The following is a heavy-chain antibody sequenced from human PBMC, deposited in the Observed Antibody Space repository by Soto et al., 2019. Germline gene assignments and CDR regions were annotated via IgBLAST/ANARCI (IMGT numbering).Heavy chain of an antibody. Sequence: QVQLVQSGDEVRKPGSSVKVSCKASGYIFVNYGIAWVRQAPGQGLEWMGWISPYSGNTHYASKVQGRLPMTTDTSTSTAYMDLGRVPSADTAVYYCAMVDNFVTPTPQDVWGQGTTVTVSS. D-gene: IGHD3-16*02. J-gene: IGHJ6*02. CDR2: ISPYSGNT. CDR1: GYIFVNYG. V-gene: IGHV1-18*01. CDR3: AMVDNFVTPTPQDV.